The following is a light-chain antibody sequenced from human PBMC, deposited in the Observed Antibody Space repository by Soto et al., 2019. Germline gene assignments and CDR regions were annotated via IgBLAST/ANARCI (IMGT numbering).Light chain of an antibody. Sequence: DIQMTQSPSSLSASVGDRFTITFRSSQGISDYLAWYQQKPGKAPKLLTYAASSLQRGVPSRFSGSGSGTEFTLTISSLQPEDFATYYCQQSYSLPPTWTFGQGTKVDIK. CDR1: QGISDY. CDR3: QQSYSLPPTWT. CDR2: AAS. V-gene: IGKV1-39*01. J-gene: IGKJ1*01.